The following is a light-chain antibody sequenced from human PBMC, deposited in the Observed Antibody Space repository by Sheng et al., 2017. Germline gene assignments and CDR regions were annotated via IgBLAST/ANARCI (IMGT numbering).Light chain of an antibody. CDR2: AAS. CDR1: QSISSY. J-gene: IGKJ1*01. Sequence: AIRITQSPSSLSASTGDRVNITCRASQSISSYLAWYQQKPGKAPKLLVYAASSLQSGVPSRFSGSGSGTDFTLTIGCLQPEDVATYYCQKYNSAPLTFGQGTKVEIK. V-gene: IGKV1-8*01. CDR3: QKYNSAPLT.